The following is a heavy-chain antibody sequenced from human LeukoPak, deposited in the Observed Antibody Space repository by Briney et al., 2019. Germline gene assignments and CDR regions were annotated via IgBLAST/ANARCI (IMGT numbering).Heavy chain of an antibody. Sequence: GGSLRLSCAASGFTFSTYAMNWVRQAPGKGLEWVSTISGTGGSTYYAAPVKGRFTISRDDSKNTLYLQMNSLKTEDTAVYYCTTGVRGWGQGTLVTVSS. J-gene: IGHJ4*02. V-gene: IGHV3-23*01. D-gene: IGHD4-11*01. CDR3: TTGVRG. CDR1: GFTFSTYA. CDR2: ISGTGGST.